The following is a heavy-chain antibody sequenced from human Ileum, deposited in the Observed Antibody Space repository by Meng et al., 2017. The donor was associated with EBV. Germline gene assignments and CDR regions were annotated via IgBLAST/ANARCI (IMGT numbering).Heavy chain of an antibody. D-gene: IGHD2-8*01. CDR1: TGSGRSVNYH. CDR3: ATYAIGRGGPGY. Sequence: HLQRPGPALLNLSQPLATPCRISTGSGRSVNYHWSRSSQPPGKGLEWIRFIYYSIGGTTFYNPPLESRVTIALDTSKNQFSLKLSSVTADDTAVYYCATYAIGRGGPGYWGQGTLVTVSS. V-gene: IGHV4-30-4*01. J-gene: IGHJ4*02. CDR2: IYYSIGGTT.